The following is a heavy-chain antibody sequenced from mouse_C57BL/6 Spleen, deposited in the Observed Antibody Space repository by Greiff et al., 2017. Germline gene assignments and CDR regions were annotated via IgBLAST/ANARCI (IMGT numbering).Heavy chain of an antibody. CDR1: GFNIKDYY. CDR3: ARRDCGYDAWFAY. J-gene: IGHJ3*01. Sequence: EVQLQQSGAELVKPGASVKLSCTASGFNIKDYYMHWVKQRTEQGLEWIGWIDPEDGETKYAPEFQGKATITADTSSNTAYLQHSSLTSENTAVYYCARRDCGYDAWFAYWGQGTLVTVSA. CDR2: IDPEDGET. D-gene: IGHD2-2*01. V-gene: IGHV14-2*01.